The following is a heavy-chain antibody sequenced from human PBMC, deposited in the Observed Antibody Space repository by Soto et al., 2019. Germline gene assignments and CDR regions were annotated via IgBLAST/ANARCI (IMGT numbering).Heavy chain of an antibody. CDR2: IWYDGSNK. V-gene: IGHV3-33*01. Sequence: GGSLRLSCAASGFTFSSYGMHWVRQAPGKGLEWVAVIWYDGSNKYYADSVKGRFTISRDNSKNTLYLQMNSLRAEDTAVYYCARDISTMVRGSGMDVWGQGTTVTVS. CDR3: ARDISTMVRGSGMDV. D-gene: IGHD3-10*01. J-gene: IGHJ6*02. CDR1: GFTFSSYG.